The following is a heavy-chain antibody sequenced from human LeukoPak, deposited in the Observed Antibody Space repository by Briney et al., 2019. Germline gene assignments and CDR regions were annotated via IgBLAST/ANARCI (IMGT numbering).Heavy chain of an antibody. CDR1: GYTFTSYG. Sequence: GASVKVSCKASGYTFTSYGISWVRQAPGRGLEWMGWISAYNGNTNYAQKLQGRVTMTTDTSTSTAYMELRSLRSDDTAVYYCARVNTIFGVVINLGYWGQGTLVTVSS. CDR3: ARVNTIFGVVINLGY. D-gene: IGHD3-3*01. J-gene: IGHJ4*02. CDR2: ISAYNGNT. V-gene: IGHV1-18*01.